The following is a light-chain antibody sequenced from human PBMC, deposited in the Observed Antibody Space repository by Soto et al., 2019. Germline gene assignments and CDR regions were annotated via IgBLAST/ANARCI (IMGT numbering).Light chain of an antibody. J-gene: IGLJ1*01. CDR3: RSYSDSDTKV. Sequence: GVSDRFSGSKSDTTAYLTISGLQAEDEADYYCRSYSDSDTKVFGTGTKLTVL. V-gene: IGLV2-14*01.